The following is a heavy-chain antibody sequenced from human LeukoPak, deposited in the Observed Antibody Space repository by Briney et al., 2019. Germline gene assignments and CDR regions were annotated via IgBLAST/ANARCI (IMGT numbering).Heavy chain of an antibody. Sequence: ASVKVSCKASGYTFTDYYIHWVRQAPGQGLEWMGWINPISGGTNYAQKFQGRVTMTGDTSISTVYMELSRLTSDDTAVYYCARSAQFSWELKALHYWGQGTLVTVSS. J-gene: IGHJ4*02. V-gene: IGHV1-2*02. CDR3: ARSAQFSWELKALHY. CDR1: GYTFTDYY. CDR2: INPISGGT. D-gene: IGHD1-26*01.